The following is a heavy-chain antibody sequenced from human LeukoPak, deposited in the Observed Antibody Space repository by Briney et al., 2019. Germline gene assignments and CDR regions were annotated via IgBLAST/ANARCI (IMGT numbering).Heavy chain of an antibody. V-gene: IGHV3-33*01. J-gene: IGHJ4*02. CDR2: IWYDGSNK. CDR3: AREGPRGNSQFDY. Sequence: GGSLRLSCAASGFTFSSYGMHWVRQAPGKGLEWGALIWYDGSNKYYTDSVKGRLTISRDNSKNTLYLQMNSLRAEDTAVYYCAREGPRGNSQFDYWGQGTLATVSS. D-gene: IGHD2/OR15-2a*01. CDR1: GFTFSSYG.